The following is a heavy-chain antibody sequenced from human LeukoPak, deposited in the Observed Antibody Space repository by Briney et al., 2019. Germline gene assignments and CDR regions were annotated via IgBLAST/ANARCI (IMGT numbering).Heavy chain of an antibody. CDR1: GYTVTSYG. J-gene: IGHJ4*02. V-gene: IGHV1-18*01. CDR3: ARGRVSIAAAPLDY. CDR2: FSAYNGNT. D-gene: IGHD6-13*01. Sequence: EASVKVSCKASGYTVTSYGISWVRQAPGQGLEWMGWFSAYNGNTNYAQKLQGRVTMTTDTSTSTAYMELRSLRSDDTAVYYCARGRVSIAAAPLDYWGQGTLVTVSS.